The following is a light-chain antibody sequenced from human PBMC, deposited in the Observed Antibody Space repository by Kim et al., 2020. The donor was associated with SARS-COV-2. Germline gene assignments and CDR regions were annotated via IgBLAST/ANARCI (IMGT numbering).Light chain of an antibody. CDR3: QQRRDWPLT. CDR1: QSVSSY. CDR2: DAS. J-gene: IGKJ4*01. Sequence: EIVLTQSPATLSLFPGERATLSCRASQSVSSYLAWYQQKPGQAPRLLIYDASNRATGIPARFSGSGSGTDFTLTISTLEPEDFAVYYCQQRRDWPLTFGGGTKVDIK. V-gene: IGKV3-11*01.